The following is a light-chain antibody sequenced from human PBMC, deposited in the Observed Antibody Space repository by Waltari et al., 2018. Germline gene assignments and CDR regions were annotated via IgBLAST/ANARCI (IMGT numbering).Light chain of an antibody. CDR3: CSYSGTNSNYV. V-gene: IGLV2-8*01. CDR1: SSDVGGFYY. CDR2: AVT. J-gene: IGLJ1*01. Sequence: QSALTQPPSASGSPGQAVTISCTGTSSDVGGFYYFSWYQQHPGQAHKLIIYAVTKRPSGVPDRFSGSKSANTASLTVSGLLAEDEADYYCCSYSGTNSNYVFGTGTKVTVL.